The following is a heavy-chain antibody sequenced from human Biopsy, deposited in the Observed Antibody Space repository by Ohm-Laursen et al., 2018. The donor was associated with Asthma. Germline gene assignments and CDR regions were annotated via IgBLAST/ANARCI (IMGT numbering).Heavy chain of an antibody. J-gene: IGHJ4*02. CDR3: ARKAGSCISRTCYSLDF. CDR1: GGTFNTYV. V-gene: IGHV1-69*13. Sequence: ASVKVSCKSLGGTFNTYVIGWVRQAPGQRLEWMGGINSVFGSTTYPQKFQDRVTITADESTSTVYMELSSLRSEDTAVYYCARKAGSCISRTCYSLDFWGQGTLVTVSS. D-gene: IGHD2-2*01. CDR2: INSVFGST.